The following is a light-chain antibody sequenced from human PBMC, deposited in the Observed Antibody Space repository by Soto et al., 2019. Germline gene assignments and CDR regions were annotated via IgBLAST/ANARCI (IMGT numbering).Light chain of an antibody. CDR3: SSYTSTSTPCV. Sequence: QSALTQPASVSGSPGQSITISCTGISSDVGGYNYVSWYQLHPGKAPKLIIYEVSHRPSGASNHFSGYKSGNTASLTISGLQAEDEADYYCSSYTSTSTPCVFGTGTKVTV. J-gene: IGLJ1*01. CDR2: EVS. V-gene: IGLV2-14*01. CDR1: SSDVGGYNY.